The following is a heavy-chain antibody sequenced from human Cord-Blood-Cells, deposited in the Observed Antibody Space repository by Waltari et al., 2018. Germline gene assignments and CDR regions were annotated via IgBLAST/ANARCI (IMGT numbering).Heavy chain of an antibody. CDR3: ARDQGYYGSGSYYDDAFDI. CDR1: GYTFTSYY. V-gene: IGHV1-46*01. J-gene: IGHJ3*02. Sequence: QVQLVQSGAEVKKPGASVKVSCKASGYTFTSYYMHWVRQAPGQGLEWMGIINPSGGSTSEAQKFLGRVTITRDRSTSTVYMELSSLRSEDTAVYYCARDQGYYGSGSYYDDAFDIWGQGTMVTVSS. CDR2: INPSGGST. D-gene: IGHD3-10*01.